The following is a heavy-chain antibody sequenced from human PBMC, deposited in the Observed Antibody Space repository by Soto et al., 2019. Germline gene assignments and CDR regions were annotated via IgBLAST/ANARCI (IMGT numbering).Heavy chain of an antibody. CDR1: GGTFSSYT. D-gene: IGHD5-12*01. J-gene: IGHJ6*03. CDR3: ASTVSGYSGYGRGTIYYCYMDV. V-gene: IGHV1-69*02. CDR2: IIPILGIA. Sequence: QVQLVQSGAEVKKPGSSVKVSCKASGGTFSSYTISWVRQAPGQGLEWMGGIIPILGIANYAQKFQGRVTITADKATSTVYMDLSSLRSEDTAVYYCASTVSGYSGYGRGTIYYCYMDVWGKGTTVTVSS.